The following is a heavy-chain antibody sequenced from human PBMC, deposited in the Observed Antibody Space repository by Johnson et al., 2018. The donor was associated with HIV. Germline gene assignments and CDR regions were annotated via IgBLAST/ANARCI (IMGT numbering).Heavy chain of an antibody. D-gene: IGHD6-6*01. V-gene: IGHV3-11*04. CDR3: ARERQLESSAFDI. J-gene: IGHJ3*02. Sequence: GRFTISRDNAKNSLYLQMNSLRAEDTAVYYCARERQLESSAFDIWGQGTMVTVSS.